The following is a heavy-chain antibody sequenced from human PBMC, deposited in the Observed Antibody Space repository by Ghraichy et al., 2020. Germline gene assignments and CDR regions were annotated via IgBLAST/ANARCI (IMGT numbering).Heavy chain of an antibody. CDR1: GFTFSSYW. J-gene: IGHJ6*02. CDR2: IKQDGSEK. Sequence: LSLTCAASGFTFSSYWMSWVRQAPGKGLEWVANIKQDGSEKYYVDSVKGRFTISRDNATNSLYLQMNSLRAEDTAVYYCAREMVSPVMDVWGQGTTVTVSS. V-gene: IGHV3-7*01. CDR3: AREMVSPVMDV. D-gene: IGHD3-10*01.